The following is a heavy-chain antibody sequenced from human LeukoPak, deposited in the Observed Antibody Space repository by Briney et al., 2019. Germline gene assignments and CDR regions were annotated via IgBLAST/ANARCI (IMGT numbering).Heavy chain of an antibody. J-gene: IGHJ4*02. V-gene: IGHV4-61*01. Sequence: TSETLSLTCTVSGGSVSSGSYYWSWIRQPPGKGLEWIGYIYYSGSTNYNPSLKSRVTISVDTSKNQFSLKLSSVTAADTAVYYCAGEGAYTHYVAYWGQGTLVTVSS. D-gene: IGHD1-26*01. CDR2: IYYSGST. CDR1: GGSVSSGSYY. CDR3: AGEGAYTHYVAY.